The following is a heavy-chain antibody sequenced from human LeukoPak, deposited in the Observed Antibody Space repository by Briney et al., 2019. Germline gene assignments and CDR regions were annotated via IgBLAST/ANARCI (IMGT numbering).Heavy chain of an antibody. CDR1: GSTFTSYW. V-gene: IGHV3-74*01. CDR3: IRGTVGAPGNDY. CDR2: IDTDGSFT. Sequence: PGGSLRLSCVASGSTFTSYWMHWVRQAPGKGLVWVSRIDTDGSFTSYADSVRGRFTISRDNAKNTLYLQMSSLRAEDTAVYYCIRGTVGAPGNDYWGQGTLVTVSS. J-gene: IGHJ4*02. D-gene: IGHD1-26*01.